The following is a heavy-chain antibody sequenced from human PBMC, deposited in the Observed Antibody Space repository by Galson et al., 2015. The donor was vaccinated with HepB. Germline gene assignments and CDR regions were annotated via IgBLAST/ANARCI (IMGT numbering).Heavy chain of an antibody. Sequence: SWVRQAPGKGLEWVSAISGSGGSTYYADSVKGRFTISRDNSKNTLYLQMNSLRAEDTAVYYCAKDWRAAGTGDAFDIWGQGTMVTVSS. D-gene: IGHD6-13*01. CDR3: AKDWRAAGTGDAFDI. CDR2: ISGSGGST. J-gene: IGHJ3*02. V-gene: IGHV3-23*01.